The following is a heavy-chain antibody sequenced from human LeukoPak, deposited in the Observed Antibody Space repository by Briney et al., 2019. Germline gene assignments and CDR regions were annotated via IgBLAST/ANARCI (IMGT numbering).Heavy chain of an antibody. V-gene: IGHV5-51*01. CDR1: GYSFTSYW. CDR3: ARMQGNWFDP. CDR2: IYPGDSNT. J-gene: IGHJ5*02. Sequence: GESLKISCKASGYSFTSYWIGWVRQMPGKGLEWMGIIYPGDSNTRYSPSFQGQVTISADKSISTAYLQWSSPKASDTAIYYCARMQGNWFDPWGQGTLVTVSS.